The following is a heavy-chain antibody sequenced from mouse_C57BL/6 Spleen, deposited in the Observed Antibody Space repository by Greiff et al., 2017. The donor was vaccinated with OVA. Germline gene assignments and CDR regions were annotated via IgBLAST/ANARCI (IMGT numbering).Heavy chain of an antibody. D-gene: IGHD2-5*01. Sequence: VQLQESGAELMKPGASVKLSCKATGYTFTGYWIEWVKQRPGNGLEWIGEILPGSGSNNYNEKVKGKATFTPDTSSNTAYMQLSSLTTENSAIYYCAREDSNYLFDYWGQGTTLTVSS. CDR3: AREDSNYLFDY. V-gene: IGHV1-9*01. J-gene: IGHJ2*01. CDR1: GYTFTGYW. CDR2: ILPGSGSN.